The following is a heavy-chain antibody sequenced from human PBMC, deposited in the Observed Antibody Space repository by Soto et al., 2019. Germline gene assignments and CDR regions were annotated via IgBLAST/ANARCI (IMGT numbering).Heavy chain of an antibody. J-gene: IGHJ4*02. CDR3: AKTPVLRFLEWLSFYFDY. V-gene: IGHV3-23*01. CDR2: MSGSGGST. D-gene: IGHD3-3*01. CDR1: GFTFSSYA. Sequence: GSLRLSCAASGFTFSSYAMSWVRQAPGKGLEWVSAMSGSGGSTYYADSVKGRFTISRDNSRSTLFLQMNSLRAEDTAVYYCAKTPVLRFLEWLSFYFDYWGQGTLVTVSS.